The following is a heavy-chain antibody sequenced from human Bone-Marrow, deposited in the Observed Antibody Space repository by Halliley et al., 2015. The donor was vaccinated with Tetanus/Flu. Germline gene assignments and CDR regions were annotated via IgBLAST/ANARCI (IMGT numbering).Heavy chain of an antibody. D-gene: IGHD3-10*01. J-gene: IGHJ4*02. CDR1: GFTFRTNY. V-gene: IGHV3-53*01. CDR3: ARELHRDGSNRGVFAF. CDR2: IHSGGTT. Sequence: SLRLSCAASGFTFRTNYMSWVRQAPGKGLQWVSLIHSGGTTSYSDSVKGRCTISRDKSTNTVYLQMVNLRAEDTAVYYCARELHRDGSNRGVFAFWGQGAPVTVSP.